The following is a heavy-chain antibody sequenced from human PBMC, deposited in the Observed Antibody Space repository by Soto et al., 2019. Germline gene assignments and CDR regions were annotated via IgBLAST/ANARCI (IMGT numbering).Heavy chain of an antibody. CDR3: ARESYGMDV. V-gene: IGHV1-2*02. Sequence: ASVKVSCKASGYTFPGYYMHWVRQAPGPGLEWLGWINPTSGGTTYAQKFQGRVTMTRDPSLSTAYMELSRLRSDDTPVDYGARESYGMDVGGQGTTVTVSS. J-gene: IGHJ6*02. CDR1: GYTFPGYY. CDR2: INPTSGGT.